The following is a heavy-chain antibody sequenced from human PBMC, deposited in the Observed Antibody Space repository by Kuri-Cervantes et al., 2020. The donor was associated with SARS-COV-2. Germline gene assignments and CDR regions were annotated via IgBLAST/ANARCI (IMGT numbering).Heavy chain of an antibody. CDR1: GFTFTSYA. V-gene: IGHV3-23*01. Sequence: ETLSLTCATSGFTFTSYAMSWVRQAPGKGLEWVSAISGSGGSTYYADSVKGRFTISRDNSKNTLYLQMNSLRAEDTAVYYCAKGIRRFLESLDYWGQGTLVTVSS. D-gene: IGHD3-3*01. CDR3: AKGIRRFLESLDY. CDR2: ISGSGGST. J-gene: IGHJ4*02.